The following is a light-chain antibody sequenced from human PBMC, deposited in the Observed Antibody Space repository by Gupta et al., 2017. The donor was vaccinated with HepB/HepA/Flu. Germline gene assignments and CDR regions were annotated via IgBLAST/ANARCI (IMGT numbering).Light chain of an antibody. CDR2: QDS. CDR1: KLGDKY. Sequence: SSELTQPPSVSVSPGQTASITCSGDKLGDKYACWYQQKPGQSPMLVIYQDSKRPSGIPGRFSGSKSGNTATLTISGTQAMEEADYYCQAGDSSGDVVFGGGTKLTVL. V-gene: IGLV3-1*01. CDR3: QAGDSSGDVV. J-gene: IGLJ2*01.